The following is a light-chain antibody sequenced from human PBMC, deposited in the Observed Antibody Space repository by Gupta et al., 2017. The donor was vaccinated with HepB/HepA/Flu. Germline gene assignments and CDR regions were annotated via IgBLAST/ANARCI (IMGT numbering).Light chain of an antibody. CDR3: QQRSDWPRTT. Sequence: EIVLTQSPATLSLSPGERATLSCRASQSVNKYLAWYQQKGGQAPRLLIYDASNRATGIPARFSGSGSGTDFTLTISSLEPEDFAVYYCQQRSDWPRTTFGQGTRLEIK. V-gene: IGKV3-11*01. J-gene: IGKJ5*01. CDR1: QSVNKY. CDR2: DAS.